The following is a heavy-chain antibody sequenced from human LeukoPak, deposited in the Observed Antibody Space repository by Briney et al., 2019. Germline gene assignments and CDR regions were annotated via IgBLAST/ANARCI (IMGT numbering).Heavy chain of an antibody. J-gene: IGHJ4*02. CDR2: FDPEDGET. Sequence: ASVKVSCKVSGYTLTELSKHWVRQAPGKGLEWMGGFDPEDGETIYAQKFQGRVTMTEDTSTDTAYMELSSLRSEDTAVYYCATGIAAAGTRDYWGQGTLVTVSS. V-gene: IGHV1-24*01. CDR1: GYTLTELS. D-gene: IGHD6-13*01. CDR3: ATGIAAAGTRDY.